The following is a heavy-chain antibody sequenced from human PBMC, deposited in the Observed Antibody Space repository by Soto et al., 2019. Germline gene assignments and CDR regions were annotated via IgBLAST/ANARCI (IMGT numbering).Heavy chain of an antibody. CDR2: IYYSGSS. J-gene: IGHJ6*02. CDR1: GGSVSGGSYY. V-gene: IGHV4-61*01. CDR3: ARDVDFGEEAV. D-gene: IGHD4-17*01. Sequence: SETLSLTCTVSGGSVSGGSYYWNWIRQPPGKGLEWIGYIYYSGSSNYNPSLKSRVTISIDTSKNQFSLKLSSVTAADTAVYYCARDVDFGEEAVWGQGTTVTVSS.